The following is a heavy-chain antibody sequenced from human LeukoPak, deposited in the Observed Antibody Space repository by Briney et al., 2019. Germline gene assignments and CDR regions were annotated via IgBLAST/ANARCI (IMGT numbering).Heavy chain of an antibody. V-gene: IGHV4-39*01. CDR1: GGSISSSSYY. J-gene: IGHJ5*02. CDR3: ASTPARSYNWSDP. Sequence: PSETLSLTCTVSGGSISSSSYYWGWIRQPPGKGLEWIGSIYYSGSTYYNPSLKSRVTISVDTSKNQFSLKLSSVTAADTAVYYCASTPARSYNWSDPWGQGTLVTVSS. D-gene: IGHD3-16*02. CDR2: IYYSGST.